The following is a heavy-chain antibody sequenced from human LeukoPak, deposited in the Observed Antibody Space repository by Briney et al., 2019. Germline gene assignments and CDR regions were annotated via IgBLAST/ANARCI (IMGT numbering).Heavy chain of an antibody. CDR2: ISYDGSNK. V-gene: IGHV3-30-3*01. CDR3: ARGSIVVVTATHFDY. J-gene: IGHJ4*02. Sequence: GGSLGLSCAASGFTFSSYAMHWVRQAPGKGLEWVAVISYDGSNKYYADSVKGRFTISRDNSKNTLYLQMNSLRAEDTAVYYCARGSIVVVTATHFDYWGQGTLVTVSS. D-gene: IGHD2-21*02. CDR1: GFTFSSYA.